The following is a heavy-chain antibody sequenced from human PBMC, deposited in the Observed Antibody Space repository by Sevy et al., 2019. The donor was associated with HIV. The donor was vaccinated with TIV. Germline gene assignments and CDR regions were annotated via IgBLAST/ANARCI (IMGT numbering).Heavy chain of an antibody. CDR3: AKDSILVAGHFDY. Sequence: GGSLRLSCAASGFTFSSYAMSWVRQAPGKGLEWVSSFTGSGTNKFYADSVKGRFTTSRDNSKNTLYLQMNSLRAEDTAVYYCAKDSILVAGHFDYWGQGTLVTVSS. V-gene: IGHV3-23*01. J-gene: IGHJ4*02. D-gene: IGHD6-19*01. CDR1: GFTFSSYA. CDR2: FTGSGTNK.